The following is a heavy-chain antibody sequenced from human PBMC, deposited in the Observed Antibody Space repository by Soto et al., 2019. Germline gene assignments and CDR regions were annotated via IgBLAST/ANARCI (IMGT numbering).Heavy chain of an antibody. J-gene: IGHJ4*02. Sequence: TGGSLRLSCAASGFTFSDYAMSWVRQAPGKGLQWVSGISSNGVSTYDADSVKGRFTISRDNSKNTLFLQMNSLRAEDTAVYYCEKITVRQWLVSRYFDYMGEGS. CDR1: GFTFSDYA. V-gene: IGHV3-23*01. D-gene: IGHD6-19*01. CDR2: ISSNGVST. CDR3: EKITVRQWLVSRYFDY.